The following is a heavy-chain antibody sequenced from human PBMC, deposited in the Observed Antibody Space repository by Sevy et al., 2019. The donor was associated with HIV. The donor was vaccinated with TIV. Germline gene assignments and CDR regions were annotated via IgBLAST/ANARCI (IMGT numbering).Heavy chain of an antibody. CDR2: INPNSGGT. CDR3: ARDLGYCSSTSCNRNWFDP. V-gene: IGHV1-2*02. CDR1: GYTFTGYY. J-gene: IGHJ5*02. D-gene: IGHD2-2*01. Sequence: ASVKVSCKASGYTFTGYYMHWVRQAPGQGLEWMGWINPNSGGTNYAQKFQGRVTMTRDTSISTAYMEPSRLRSDDTAVYYCARDLGYCSSTSCNRNWFDPWGQGTLVTVSS.